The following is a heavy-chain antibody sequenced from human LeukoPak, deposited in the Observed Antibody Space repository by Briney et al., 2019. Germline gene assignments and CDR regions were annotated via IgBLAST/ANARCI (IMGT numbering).Heavy chain of an antibody. Sequence: PGRSLRLSCAASGFTFDDYAMHWVRHAPGKGLEWVSGIGWNSGGIGYAVSVKGRFTISRDNAKSSLYLQMNSLRAEDMAFYYCAKDSERDTTMVIDYWGQGTLVTVSS. V-gene: IGHV3-9*03. D-gene: IGHD5-18*01. CDR3: AKDSERDTTMVIDY. CDR2: IGWNSGGI. J-gene: IGHJ4*02. CDR1: GFTFDDYA.